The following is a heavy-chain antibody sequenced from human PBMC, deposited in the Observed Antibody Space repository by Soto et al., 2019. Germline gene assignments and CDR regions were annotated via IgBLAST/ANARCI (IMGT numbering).Heavy chain of an antibody. CDR3: TRDHYYDSSGYGYYFDY. D-gene: IGHD3-22*01. CDR1: GFNFGDYA. CDR2: IRSKAYGGTT. Sequence: GGSLRLSCTASGFNFGDYAMSWVRQAPGKGLEWVGFIRSKAYGGTTEYAASVKGRFTISRDDSKSIAYLQMNSLKTEDTAVYYCTRDHYYDSSGYGYYFDYWGQGTLVTVSS. J-gene: IGHJ4*02. V-gene: IGHV3-49*04.